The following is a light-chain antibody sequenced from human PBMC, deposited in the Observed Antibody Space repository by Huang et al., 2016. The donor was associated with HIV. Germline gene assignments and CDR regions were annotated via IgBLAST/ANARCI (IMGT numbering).Light chain of an antibody. V-gene: IGKV1-39*01. CDR3: QQGYSTPT. CDR1: QSISRY. J-gene: IGKJ1*01. Sequence: DIQMTQSPSSLSASVGDRVTITCRASQSISRYLNWYQHKPGKATELLIYASSSRQSGVPSRFSGSGSGTDFSLTISGLQPEDYATYYCQQGYSTPTFGQGTKVEMK. CDR2: ASS.